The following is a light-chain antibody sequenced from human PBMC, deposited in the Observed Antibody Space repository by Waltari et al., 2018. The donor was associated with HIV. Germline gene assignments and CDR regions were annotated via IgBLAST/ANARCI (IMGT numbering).Light chain of an antibody. V-gene: IGLV1-47*01. CDR2: GDD. Sequence: QSVLTQTPSTSGTPGQTVTISCSGSTSNIGSNFVYWYQQLPGTAPTLLIYGDDQRPSGVPDRFSVSKSGTSASLAISGLLSEDEAEYYCATWDDSLSGVLFGGGTKLTVL. CDR3: ATWDDSLSGVL. CDR1: TSNIGSNF. J-gene: IGLJ3*02.